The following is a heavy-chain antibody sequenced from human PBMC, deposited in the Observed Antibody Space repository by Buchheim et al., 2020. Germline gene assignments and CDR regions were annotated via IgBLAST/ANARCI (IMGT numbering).Heavy chain of an antibody. CDR3: ARVYYYDSSGYYYEPVPRYFDY. Sequence: QVQLQESGPGLVKSSGTLSLTCAVSGGSISSSNWWSWVRQPPGKGLEWIGEIYHSGSTNYTPSLKSRFTISVDKSKNPFSLKRSSVTAADTAVYYCARVYYYDSSGYYYEPVPRYFDYWGQGTL. CDR1: GGSISSSNW. D-gene: IGHD3-22*01. J-gene: IGHJ4*02. CDR2: IYHSGST. V-gene: IGHV4-4*02.